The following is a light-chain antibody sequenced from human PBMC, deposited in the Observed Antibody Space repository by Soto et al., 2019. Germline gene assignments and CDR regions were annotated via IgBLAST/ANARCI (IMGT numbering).Light chain of an antibody. V-gene: IGKV3-11*01. CDR2: DAS. CDR3: QQRSNWPLT. Sequence: EIVLTQSPATLSLSPGERATLSCRASQSISSYLAWYQQKPGQAPRLLIYDASNRATGIPGRFSGSGSGTDFTLTISSLEPEDFVVYYCQQRSNWPLTFGGGTKVEI. J-gene: IGKJ4*01. CDR1: QSISSY.